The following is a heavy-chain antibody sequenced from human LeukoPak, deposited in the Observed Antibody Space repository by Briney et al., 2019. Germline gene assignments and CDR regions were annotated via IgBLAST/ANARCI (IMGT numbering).Heavy chain of an antibody. D-gene: IGHD3-22*01. Sequence: PSETLSLTCTVSGGSISSSSYYWGWIRQPPGKGLEWIGSIYYSGSTYYNPSLKSRVAISVDTSKNQFSLKLSSVTAADTAVYYCARDYYDSSGYFNNWFDPWGQGILVTVSS. J-gene: IGHJ5*02. CDR3: ARDYYDSSGYFNNWFDP. CDR2: IYYSGST. CDR1: GGSISSSSYY. V-gene: IGHV4-39*07.